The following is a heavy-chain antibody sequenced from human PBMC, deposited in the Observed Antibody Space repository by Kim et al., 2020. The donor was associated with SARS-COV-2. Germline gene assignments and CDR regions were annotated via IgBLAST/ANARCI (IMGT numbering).Heavy chain of an antibody. J-gene: IGHJ6*02. CDR2: ISWNSGSK. Sequence: GGSLRLSCAASGFIFDDYAMHWVRQVPGKGLEWVSGISWNSGSKGYADSVKGRFTISRSNAKNSLYLQMNSLRAEDTALYYCAKGYQGVDYYGMDFWGQG. CDR1: GFIFDDYA. D-gene: IGHD1-20*01. CDR3: AKGYQGVDYYGMDF. V-gene: IGHV3-9*01.